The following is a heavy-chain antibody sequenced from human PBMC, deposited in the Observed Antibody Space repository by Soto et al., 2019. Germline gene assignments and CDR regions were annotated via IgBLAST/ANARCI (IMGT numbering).Heavy chain of an antibody. D-gene: IGHD1-26*01. J-gene: IGHJ4*02. Sequence: GGSLRLSCAASGFTVSSDYMSWVRLAPGKGLEWVSVIYSGGSTYYADSVKGRFTISRDNSKNTLYLQMNSLRAEDTAVYYCAREDSSGSYYFDYWGQGTLVTVSS. V-gene: IGHV3-53*01. CDR3: AREDSSGSYYFDY. CDR2: IYSGGST. CDR1: GFTVSSDY.